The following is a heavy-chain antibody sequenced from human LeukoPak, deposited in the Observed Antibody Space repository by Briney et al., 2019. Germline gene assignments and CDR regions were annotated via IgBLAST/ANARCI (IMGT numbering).Heavy chain of an antibody. Sequence: GASVKVSCKASGYTFTGYYMHWVRQAPGQGLEWMGWINPKSGGSNCAQKFQGRVTMTRETSISTAYMELSRLSSDDTAVYYCARVQVSDDNWGFFDYWGQGTLVTVSS. D-gene: IGHD1-1*01. CDR1: GYTFTGYY. CDR2: INPKSGGS. CDR3: ARVQVSDDNWGFFDY. J-gene: IGHJ4*02. V-gene: IGHV1-2*02.